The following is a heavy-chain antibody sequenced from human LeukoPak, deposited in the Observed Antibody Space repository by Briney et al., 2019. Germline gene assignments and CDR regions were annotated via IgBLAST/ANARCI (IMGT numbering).Heavy chain of an antibody. CDR1: RFTFSNYA. CDR2: ISGSGGST. V-gene: IGHV3-23*01. J-gene: IGHJ4*02. Sequence: GGSLRLSCAASRFTFSNYAMTWVRQAPGKGLEWVSTISGSGGSTYYADSVKGRFTISRDNSKNTLYLKMGSLRAEDTAVYYCAKGTYFDWLLSRGYYFDYWGQGTLVTVSS. D-gene: IGHD3-9*01. CDR3: AKGTYFDWLLSRGYYFDY.